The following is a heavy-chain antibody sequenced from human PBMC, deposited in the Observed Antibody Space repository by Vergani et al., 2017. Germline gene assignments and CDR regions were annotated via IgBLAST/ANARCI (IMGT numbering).Heavy chain of an antibody. CDR3: AKDGVNYGDYGMDV. J-gene: IGHJ6*02. V-gene: IGHV3-33*06. CDR2: IWYDGSNK. D-gene: IGHD4-17*01. Sequence: QVQLVESGGGVVQPGRSLRLSCAASGFTFSSYGMHWVRQAPGKGLEWVAVIWYDGSNKYYADSVKGRFTISRDNSKNTLYLQMNSLRAEDTAVYYCAKDGVNYGDYGMDVWGQGTTVTVSS. CDR1: GFTFSSYG.